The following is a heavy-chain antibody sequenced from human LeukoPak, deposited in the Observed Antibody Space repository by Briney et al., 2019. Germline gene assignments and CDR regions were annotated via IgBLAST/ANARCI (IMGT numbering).Heavy chain of an antibody. V-gene: IGHV4-31*03. CDR3: ARLIVPAAIQGIYFYYYGMDV. Sequence: SETLSLTCTVSGGSISSGGYYWSWIRQHPGKGLEWIGYIYYSGSTYYNPSLKSRVTISVDTSKNQFSLKLSSVTAAGTAVYYCARLIVPAAIQGIYFYYYGMDVWGQGTTVTVSS. D-gene: IGHD2-2*02. J-gene: IGHJ6*02. CDR2: IYYSGST. CDR1: GGSISSGGYY.